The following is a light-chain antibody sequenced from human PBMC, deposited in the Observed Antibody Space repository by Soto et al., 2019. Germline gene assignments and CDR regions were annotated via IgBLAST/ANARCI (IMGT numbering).Light chain of an antibody. CDR3: QQYGSSPLT. V-gene: IGKV3-20*01. J-gene: IGKJ1*01. CDR1: QSVSSSY. CDR2: GAS. Sequence: EMGLTQSPGTLSLSPGERATLSCRASQSVSSSYLAWYQQKPGQAPSLLIYGASSRATGIPDRFSGSGSGPDFTLTISRLEPEDLAVYYSQQYGSSPLTFGQVTKVETK.